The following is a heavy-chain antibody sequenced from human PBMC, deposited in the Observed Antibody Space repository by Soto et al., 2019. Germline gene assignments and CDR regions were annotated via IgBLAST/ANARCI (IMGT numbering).Heavy chain of an antibody. J-gene: IGHJ6*02. CDR1: GDSVSSNSAA. CDR2: TYYRSKWYN. D-gene: IGHD4-4*01. V-gene: IGHV6-1*01. Sequence: PSQTLSLTCAISGDSVSSNSAAWNWIRQSPSRGLEWLGRTYYRSKWYNDYAVSVKSRITINPDTSKNQFSLQLNSVTPEDTAVYYCARDFKATVTLRPRYGMDVWGQGTTVTVSS. CDR3: ARDFKATVTLRPRYGMDV.